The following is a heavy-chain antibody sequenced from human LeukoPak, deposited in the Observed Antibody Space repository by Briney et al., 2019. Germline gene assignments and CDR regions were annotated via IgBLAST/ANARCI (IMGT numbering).Heavy chain of an antibody. CDR2: ISAYNGNT. J-gene: IGHJ5*02. Sequence: ASVKVSCKASGYTFTSYGISWARQAPGQGLEWMGWISAYNGNTNYAQKPQGRVTMTTDTSTSTAYMELRSLRSDDTAVYYCARVFGKTNIVVVPAARSNWFDPWGQGTLVTVSS. D-gene: IGHD2-2*01. CDR1: GYTFTSYG. V-gene: IGHV1-18*01. CDR3: ARVFGKTNIVVVPAARSNWFDP.